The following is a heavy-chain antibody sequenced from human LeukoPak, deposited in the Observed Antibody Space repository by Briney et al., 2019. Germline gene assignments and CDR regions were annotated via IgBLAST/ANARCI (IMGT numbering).Heavy chain of an antibody. Sequence: GGSLRLSCAASGFTFSSYWMSWVRQAPGKGLEWVANIKQDGSEKYYVGSVKGRFTISRDNAKNSLYRRMNSLRAEDTAVYYCARDRDYYDSSGYSDAFDIWGQGTMVTVSS. V-gene: IGHV3-7*04. J-gene: IGHJ3*02. CDR1: GFTFSSYW. D-gene: IGHD3-22*01. CDR2: IKQDGSEK. CDR3: ARDRDYYDSSGYSDAFDI.